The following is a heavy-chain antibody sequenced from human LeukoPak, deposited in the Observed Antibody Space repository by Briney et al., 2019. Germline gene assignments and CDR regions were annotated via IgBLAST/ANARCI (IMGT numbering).Heavy chain of an antibody. CDR1: GFTFSDYY. V-gene: IGHV3-11*01. J-gene: IGHJ4*02. Sequence: PGGSLRLSCAASGFTFSDYYMSWIRQAPGKGLEWVSYISRGGSTIYYADSVKGRFTISRDNAKNSLYLQMNSLRAEDTAVYYCARVDYYDSGGQYYFDYWGQGTLVTVSS. D-gene: IGHD3-22*01. CDR2: ISRGGSTI. CDR3: ARVDYYDSGGQYYFDY.